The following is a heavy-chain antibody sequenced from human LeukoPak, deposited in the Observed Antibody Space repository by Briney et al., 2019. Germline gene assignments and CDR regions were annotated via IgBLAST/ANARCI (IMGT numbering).Heavy chain of an antibody. CDR3: ARDRGMEATIESYYFDY. Sequence: GGSLRLSCAASGFTFSSYGMHWVRQAPGKGLEWVAVTSYDGSNKYYADSVKGRFTISRDNSKNTLYLQMNSLRTEDTAVYYCARDRGMEATIESYYFDYWGQGTLVTVSS. J-gene: IGHJ4*02. CDR2: TSYDGSNK. D-gene: IGHD5-12*01. CDR1: GFTFSSYG. V-gene: IGHV3-30*03.